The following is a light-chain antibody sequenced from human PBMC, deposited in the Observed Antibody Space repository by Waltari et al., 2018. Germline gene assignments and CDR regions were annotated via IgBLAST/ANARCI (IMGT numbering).Light chain of an antibody. CDR2: AAS. Sequence: DIQMTQSPYTLSASVGDRVTITCRASQSISRNLAWYQQTPGKAPKLLIYAASSLQSGVPSRFSGSESGTDFTLTISSLQPEDFATYYCQQSYSTPYTFGQGTKLEIK. J-gene: IGKJ2*01. CDR1: QSISRN. CDR3: QQSYSTPYT. V-gene: IGKV1-39*01.